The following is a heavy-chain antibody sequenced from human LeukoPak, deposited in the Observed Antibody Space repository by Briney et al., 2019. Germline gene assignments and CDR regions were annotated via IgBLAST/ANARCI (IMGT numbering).Heavy chain of an antibody. V-gene: IGHV3-23*01. CDR2: ISGSGGST. J-gene: IGHJ4*02. CDR3: AKRVGATSYFDY. Sequence: PTGGSLRLSCAASGFTFSSYAMSWVRQAPGKGLEWVSAISGSGGSTYYADSVKGRFTISRDNSKNTLYLQMNNLRAEDTAVYYCAKRVGATSYFDYWGQGTLVTVSS. D-gene: IGHD1-26*01. CDR1: GFTFSSYA.